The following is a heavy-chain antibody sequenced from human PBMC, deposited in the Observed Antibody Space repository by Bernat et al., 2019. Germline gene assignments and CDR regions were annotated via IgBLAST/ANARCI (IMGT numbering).Heavy chain of an antibody. CDR3: VKILDTDRWNDLDH. J-gene: IGHJ4*02. D-gene: IGHD3/OR15-3a*01. Sequence: EVQLLESGGGLVQPGGSPRLSCAASGFTFTNYWVGWVRQAPGKGLEWVAIVRKDGSDKWYVDSVKGRFTISRDNAKNSLYLQMNSLRVEDTAVYYCVKILDTDRWNDLDHWGQGTLVTVSS. V-gene: IGHV3-7*03. CDR2: VRKDGSDK. CDR1: GFTFTNYW.